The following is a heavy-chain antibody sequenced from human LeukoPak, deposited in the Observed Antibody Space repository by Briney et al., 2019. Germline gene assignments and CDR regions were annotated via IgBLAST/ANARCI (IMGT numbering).Heavy chain of an antibody. CDR1: GYTLTELS. V-gene: IGHV1-24*01. D-gene: IGHD4-17*01. CDR3: ATDTVTTVTVDYYGMDV. CDR2: FDPEDGET. Sequence: ASVKVSCKVSGYTLTELSMHRVRQAPGKGLEWMGGFDPEDGETIYAQKFQGRVTMTEDTSTDTAYMELRSLRSDDTAVYYCATDTVTTVTVDYYGMDVWGQGTTVTVSS. J-gene: IGHJ6*02.